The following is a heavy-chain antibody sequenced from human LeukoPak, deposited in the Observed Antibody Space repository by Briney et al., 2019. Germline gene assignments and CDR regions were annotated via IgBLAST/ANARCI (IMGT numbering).Heavy chain of an antibody. J-gene: IGHJ4*02. CDR2: IWYDGSNK. Sequence: PGGSLRLSYAASGFTFSSYGMHWVRQAPGKGLEWVAVIWYDGSNKYYADSVKGRFTISRDNSKNTLYLQMNSLRAEDTAVYYCARGPGEMATITGGQGTLVTVSS. D-gene: IGHD5-24*01. V-gene: IGHV3-33*01. CDR1: GFTFSSYG. CDR3: ARGPGEMATIT.